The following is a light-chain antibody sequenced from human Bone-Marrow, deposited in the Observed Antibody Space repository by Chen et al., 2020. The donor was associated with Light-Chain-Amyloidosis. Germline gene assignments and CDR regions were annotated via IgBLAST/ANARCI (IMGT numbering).Light chain of an antibody. CDR3: QQFYKYPLT. Sequence: AIRLTQSPSSLSASVGDRISITCRASQGTTTAVAWYQQKPGKAPNLLIYDASILESGVPSRFSGRGSGTDFNLTISSLQPEDFATYYCQQFYKYPLTFGGGTKVEVK. CDR1: QGTTTA. CDR2: DAS. V-gene: IGKV1D-13*01. J-gene: IGKJ4*01.